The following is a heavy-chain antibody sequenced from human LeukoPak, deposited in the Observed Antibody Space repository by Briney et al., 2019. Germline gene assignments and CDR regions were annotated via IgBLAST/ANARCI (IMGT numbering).Heavy chain of an antibody. CDR3: ARDQSWEYQLPGY. CDR1: WFTFSSSS. V-gene: IGHV3-21*01. Sequence: GGAPRLSCAAPWFTFSSSSMKWVRPAPGEGVEWVSSISSSSSYIYYADSVKGRFTISRDNAKNSLYLQMNSLRAEDTAVYYCARDQSWEYQLPGYWGQGTLVTVSS. D-gene: IGHD2-2*01. CDR2: ISSSSSYI. J-gene: IGHJ4*02.